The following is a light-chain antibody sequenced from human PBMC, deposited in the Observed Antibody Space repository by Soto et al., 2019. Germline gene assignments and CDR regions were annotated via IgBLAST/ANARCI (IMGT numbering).Light chain of an antibody. V-gene: IGKV1-39*01. CDR3: QQSYSTPPGT. J-gene: IGKJ2*01. Sequence: DIQMTQSPSSLSASVGDRVTITCQASQDINNFLNWYQQKPGKAPNLLIYDASSLQSGVPSRFSGSGSGTDFTLTISSLQPEDFATYYCQQSYSTPPGTFGQGTKVDIK. CDR1: QDINNF. CDR2: DAS.